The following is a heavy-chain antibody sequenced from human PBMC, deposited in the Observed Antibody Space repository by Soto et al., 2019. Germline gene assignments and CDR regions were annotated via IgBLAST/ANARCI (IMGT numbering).Heavy chain of an antibody. V-gene: IGHV4-39*01. CDR2: IYYSGST. CDR1: GGSISSSSYY. D-gene: IGHD5-18*01. J-gene: IGHJ2*01. CDR3: ASSTATHAYWYLDL. Sequence: QLQLQESGPGLVKPSETLSLTCTVSGGSISSSSYYWGWIRQPPGKGLEWIGSIYYSGSTYYNPSLKSRVTISVDTSKNQFSLKLSSVTAADTAVYYCASSTATHAYWYLDLWGRGTLVTVSS.